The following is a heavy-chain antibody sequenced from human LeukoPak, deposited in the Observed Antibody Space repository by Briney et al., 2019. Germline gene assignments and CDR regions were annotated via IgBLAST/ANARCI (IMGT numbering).Heavy chain of an antibody. CDR2: IIPILRTS. D-gene: IGHD1-26*01. V-gene: IGHV1-69*11. CDR3: ARFSGSRDY. CDR1: GGTFSTFS. J-gene: IGHJ4*02. Sequence: ASVKVSCKPSGGTFSTFSFSWVRQAPGQGLEWMGRIIPILRTSSYAHKFQGRLTIITDDSTGTAYMELSSLGSEDTAVYYCARFSGSRDYWGQGTLVTVSS.